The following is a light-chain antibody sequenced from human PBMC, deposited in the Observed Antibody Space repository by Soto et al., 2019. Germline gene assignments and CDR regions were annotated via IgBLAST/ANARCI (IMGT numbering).Light chain of an antibody. V-gene: IGKV3-20*01. CDR1: QSVTSNY. CDR3: QLYGSSVTCT. J-gene: IGKJ1*01. Sequence: EVVVTQSPGTVSLSPGERATLSCRASQSVTSNYLAWYQQKPGQAHRLLIYAASSRAPGIPDRFSGSVSGTDFTLSISRLEPQDFAVHYCQLYGSSVTCTFGQGTKVEIK. CDR2: AAS.